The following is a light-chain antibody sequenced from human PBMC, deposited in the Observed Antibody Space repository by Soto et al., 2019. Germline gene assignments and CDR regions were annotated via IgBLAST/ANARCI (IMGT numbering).Light chain of an antibody. CDR1: QSVSSSY. CDR2: DAS. CDR3: QQRSNWPPIT. J-gene: IGKJ5*01. Sequence: EIVLTQSLGTLSLSPGERATLSCRASQSVSSSYLAWYQQKPGQAPRLLIYDASNRATGIPARFSGSGSGTDFTLTISILEPEDFAVYYCQQRSNWPPITFGQGTRLEN. V-gene: IGKV3D-20*02.